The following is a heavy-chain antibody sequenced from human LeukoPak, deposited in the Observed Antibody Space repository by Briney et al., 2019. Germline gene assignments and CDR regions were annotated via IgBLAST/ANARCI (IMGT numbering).Heavy chain of an antibody. D-gene: IGHD2-15*01. Sequence: ASETLSLTCTVSGDSISSGDYYWSWIRQPAGKGLEWIGRISSSGSTNYNPSLKSRVTISVDTSKNQFSLKLSSVTAADTAVYYCARVVRTGYCSGGSCYSAYYFDYWGQGTLVTVSS. J-gene: IGHJ4*02. CDR1: GDSISSGDYY. CDR3: ARVVRTGYCSGGSCYSAYYFDY. V-gene: IGHV4-61*02. CDR2: ISSSGST.